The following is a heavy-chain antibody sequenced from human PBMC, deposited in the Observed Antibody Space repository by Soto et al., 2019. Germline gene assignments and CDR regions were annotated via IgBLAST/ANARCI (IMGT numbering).Heavy chain of an antibody. Sequence: WGSLRLSCAASGFTFSSYAMSWVRQAPGKGLEWVSAISGSGGSTYYADSVKGRFTISRDNSKNTLYLQMNSLRAEDTAVYYCAKDAYCGGDCYLYYYYYGMDVWGQGTTVTVSS. CDR3: AKDAYCGGDCYLYYYYYGMDV. CDR2: ISGSGGST. D-gene: IGHD2-21*02. V-gene: IGHV3-23*01. J-gene: IGHJ6*02. CDR1: GFTFSSYA.